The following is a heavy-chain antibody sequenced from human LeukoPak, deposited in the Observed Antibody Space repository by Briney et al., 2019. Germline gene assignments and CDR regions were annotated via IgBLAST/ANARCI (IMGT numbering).Heavy chain of an antibody. CDR3: ARSMAAADY. D-gene: IGHD6-13*01. V-gene: IGHV3-33*08. CDR1: GFTFSYYE. Sequence: GGSLRLSCAASGFTFSYYEMNWVRQAPGKGLEWVAVIWYDGSNKYYADSVKGRFTVSRDNSKNTLYLQMNSLRAEDTAVYYCARSMAAADYWGQGTLVTVSS. CDR2: IWYDGSNK. J-gene: IGHJ4*02.